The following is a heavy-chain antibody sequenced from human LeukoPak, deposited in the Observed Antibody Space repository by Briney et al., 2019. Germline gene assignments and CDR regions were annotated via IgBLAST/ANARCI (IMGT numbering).Heavy chain of an antibody. CDR3: AKEWELLVGPFDY. D-gene: IGHD1-26*01. Sequence: GGSLRLSCAASGFTVSSNYMSWVRQAPGKGLEWVSVIYSGGSTYYADSVKGRFTISRHNSKNTLYLQMNSLRAEDTAVYYCAKEWELLVGPFDYWGQGTLVTVSS. V-gene: IGHV3-53*04. CDR1: GFTVSSNY. J-gene: IGHJ4*02. CDR2: IYSGGST.